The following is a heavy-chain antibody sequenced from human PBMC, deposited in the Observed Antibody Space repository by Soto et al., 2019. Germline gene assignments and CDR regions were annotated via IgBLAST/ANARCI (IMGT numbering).Heavy chain of an antibody. CDR3: ARDITMLRGILYYYGMDV. V-gene: IGHV3-33*01. D-gene: IGHD3-10*01. CDR2: TWYDGSTK. CDR1: GFTFRSYG. J-gene: IGHJ6*02. Sequence: QLQLVESGGGVVQPGWSLRLSCAASGFTFRSYGMHWIRQAPGKGLEWVTATWYDGSTKDYADPVKGRFTISRDNSKNTLYLQMNNLRVEDTAVYYCARDITMLRGILYYYGMDVWGQGTTVTVSS.